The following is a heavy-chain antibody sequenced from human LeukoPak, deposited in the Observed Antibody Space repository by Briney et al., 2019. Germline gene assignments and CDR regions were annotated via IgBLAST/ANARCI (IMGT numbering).Heavy chain of an antibody. CDR1: GFTFSSYA. CDR2: ISYDGSNK. CDR3: AKNLGRELPGPFDV. Sequence: PGGSLRLSCAASGFTFSSYAMHWVRQAPGKGLEWVAVISYDGSNKYYADSVKGRFTISRDNDKNALHLVMSSLRTEDTALYYCAKNLGRELPGPFDVWGQGAVVVVSS. D-gene: IGHD1-7*01. V-gene: IGHV3-30-3*01. J-gene: IGHJ3*01.